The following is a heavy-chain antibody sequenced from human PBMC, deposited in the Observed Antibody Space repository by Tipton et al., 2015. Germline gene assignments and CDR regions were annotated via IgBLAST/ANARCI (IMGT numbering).Heavy chain of an antibody. V-gene: IGHV3-33*01. CDR1: GFTFSNYG. CDR3: ARESFEYSLGYYYYGLDV. CDR2: IKYDGSNK. J-gene: IGHJ6*02. Sequence: RSLRLSCAASGFTFSNYGMNWVRQAPGKGLEWVALIKYDGSNKYYADSVRGRFTISRDNSKNTLYVQMNSLRAEDTAVYYCARESFEYSLGYYYYGLDVWGQGTTVTVSS. D-gene: IGHD5-18*01.